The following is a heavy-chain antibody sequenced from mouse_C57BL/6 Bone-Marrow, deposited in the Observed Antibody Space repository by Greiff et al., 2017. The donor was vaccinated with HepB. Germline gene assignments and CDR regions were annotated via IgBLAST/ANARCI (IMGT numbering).Heavy chain of an antibody. Sequence: QVQLKESGPELVKPGASVKLSCKASGYTFTSYDINWVKQRPGQGLEWIGWIYPRDGSTKYNEKFKGKATLTVDTSSSTAYMELHSLTSEDSAVYFCARGDYYGSSYPYYFDYWGQGTTLTVSS. CDR3: ARGDYYGSSYPYYFDY. CDR2: IYPRDGST. D-gene: IGHD1-1*01. V-gene: IGHV1-85*01. CDR1: GYTFTSYD. J-gene: IGHJ2*01.